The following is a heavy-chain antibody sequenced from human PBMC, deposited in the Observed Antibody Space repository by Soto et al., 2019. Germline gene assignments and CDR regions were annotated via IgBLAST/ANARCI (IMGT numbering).Heavy chain of an antibody. J-gene: IGHJ4*02. Sequence: QVQLQESGPGLVKPSQTLSLTCTVSGDSISSGGYFWSWVRQPPGKGLEWIGNIFSSGTTYYNPSLKSRVTISVDTSKNQFSLKLSSVTAAATAVYFCARGVLYWGQGTLVTVSS. V-gene: IGHV4-31*03. CDR1: GDSISSGGYF. CDR2: IFSSGTT. CDR3: ARGVLY. D-gene: IGHD1-1*01.